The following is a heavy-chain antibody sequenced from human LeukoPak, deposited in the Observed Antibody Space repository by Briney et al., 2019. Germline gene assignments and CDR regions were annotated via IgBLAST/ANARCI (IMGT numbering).Heavy chain of an antibody. Sequence: GGSLRLSCAASGFTFSRYAMSWVRQAPGKGLEWVSAISGSGGSTYYADSVKGRFTISRDNSKNIVSLQMNNLRAEDTAVYYCARGRGLGVVSPYFDYWGQGTLVTVSS. CDR1: GFTFSRYA. CDR3: ARGRGLGVVSPYFDY. J-gene: IGHJ4*02. V-gene: IGHV3-23*01. CDR2: ISGSGGST. D-gene: IGHD3-3*01.